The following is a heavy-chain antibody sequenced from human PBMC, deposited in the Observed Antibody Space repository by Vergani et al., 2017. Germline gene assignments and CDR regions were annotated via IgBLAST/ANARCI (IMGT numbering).Heavy chain of an antibody. V-gene: IGHV3-21*01. J-gene: IGHJ4*02. CDR1: GFPFSSYS. Sequence: EVQLVESGGGLVKPGGSLRLSCAASGFPFSSYSMNWVRQAPGKGLEWVSSISSSSSYIYYAYSVKGRCTISRDNAKNSLYLQMDSLRAEDTAVYYCASDRRDGCWGQGTLVTVSS. CDR2: ISSSSSYI. CDR3: ASDRRDGC. D-gene: IGHD5-24*01.